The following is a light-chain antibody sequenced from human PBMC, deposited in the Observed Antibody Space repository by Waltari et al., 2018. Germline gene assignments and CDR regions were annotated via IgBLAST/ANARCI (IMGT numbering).Light chain of an antibody. V-gene: IGKV1-39*01. CDR1: QSISSY. J-gene: IGKJ1*01. CDR3: QQSYSTLPT. CDR2: AAS. Sequence: IQMTQSPSSLSASLGDRITITCRASQSISSYLNWYQQKPGKAPKLLSYAASSLQSGVPSRFSGSGSGTDFTLTISSLQPEDFATYYCQQSYSTLPTFGQGTKVEIK.